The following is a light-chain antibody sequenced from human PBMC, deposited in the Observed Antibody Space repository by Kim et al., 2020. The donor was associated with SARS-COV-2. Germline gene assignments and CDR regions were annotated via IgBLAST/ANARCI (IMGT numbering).Light chain of an antibody. CDR2: GAS. Sequence: EIVMTQSPATLSVSPGDRATLSCRASQSVGGSVAWYQQKPGQAPRLLIYGASTRATGVPARFSGSGSETEFTLAISSLQSEDSAVYYCKQYNNWPAELTFGGGTKVDIK. CDR1: QSVGGS. CDR3: KQYNNWPAELT. J-gene: IGKJ4*01. V-gene: IGKV3-15*01.